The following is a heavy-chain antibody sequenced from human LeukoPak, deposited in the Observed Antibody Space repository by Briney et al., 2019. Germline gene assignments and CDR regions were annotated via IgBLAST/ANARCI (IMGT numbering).Heavy chain of an antibody. Sequence: SETLSLTCTVSGGSVSSGSYYWSWIRQPPGKGLEWIGYIYYSGSTNYNPSLKSRVTISVDTSKNQFSLKLSSVTAADTAVYYCARDRPAAMFDYWGQGTLVTVSS. J-gene: IGHJ4*02. CDR1: GGSVSSGSYY. V-gene: IGHV4-61*01. D-gene: IGHD2-2*01. CDR3: ARDRPAAMFDY. CDR2: IYYSGST.